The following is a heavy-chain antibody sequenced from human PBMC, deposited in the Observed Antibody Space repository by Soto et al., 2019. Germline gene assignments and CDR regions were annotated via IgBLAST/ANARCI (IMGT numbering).Heavy chain of an antibody. V-gene: IGHV1-18*01. CDR1: SYTFKSYG. D-gene: IGHD3-3*01. J-gene: IGHJ6*03. CDR3: ARINTYYDFWSGSPREYMDV. Sequence: ASVKVSCKASSYTFKSYGITWVRQAPGQGLEWVGWVSAYNGNTNYAQKLQDRVTMTTDTSTSTAYMELRSLRSDDTAVYYCARINTYYDFWSGSPREYMDVWGKGTTVTVSS. CDR2: VSAYNGNT.